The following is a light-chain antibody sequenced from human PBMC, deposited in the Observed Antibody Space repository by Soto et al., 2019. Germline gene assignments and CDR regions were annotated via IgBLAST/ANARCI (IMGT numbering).Light chain of an antibody. CDR1: QSVSSNY. J-gene: IGKJ4*01. Sequence: EIVLTQSPGTLSLSPGERATLSCRASQSVSSNYLSWYQQKPGQAPRLLIYGASSRAAGIPDRFSGSGSGTDFTLTINRLEPEDFAVYYCKQYATSPSRLTFGGGTKVEIK. CDR3: KQYATSPSRLT. CDR2: GAS. V-gene: IGKV3-20*01.